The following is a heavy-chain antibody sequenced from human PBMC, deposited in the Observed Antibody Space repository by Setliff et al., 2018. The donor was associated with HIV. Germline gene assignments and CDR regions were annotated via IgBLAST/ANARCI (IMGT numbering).Heavy chain of an antibody. D-gene: IGHD3-10*02. CDR2: IYPSDSKT. CDR1: GSSFSTYW. V-gene: IGHV5-51*01. J-gene: IGHJ3*02. CDR3: TKQSDATMSIEWGYGFDI. Sequence: KVSCKTSGSSFSTYWVGWVRQMPGKGLEWMGIIYPSDSKTIYGPSFQGQVTISVDTSTTTAYLQWSSLKASDTAMYYCTKQSDATMSIEWGYGFDIWGQGKRVTVSS.